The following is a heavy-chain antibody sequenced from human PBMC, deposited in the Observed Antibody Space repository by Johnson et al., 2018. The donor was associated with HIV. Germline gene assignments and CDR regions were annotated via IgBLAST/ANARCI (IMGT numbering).Heavy chain of an antibody. CDR3: ASDYNFWSGRPDSFDV. D-gene: IGHD3-3*01. CDR2: IYSGGST. Sequence: VQLVECGGGLVKPGGSLRLSCAASGFTVSSNYMSWVSQAPGKGLDWVSVIYSGGSTYYADSVQGRFTISRENSKNTLYLQMDSLRAEDTGVHYCASDYNFWSGRPDSFDVWGQGTTVTVSS. J-gene: IGHJ3*01. V-gene: IGHV3-66*02. CDR1: GFTVSSNY.